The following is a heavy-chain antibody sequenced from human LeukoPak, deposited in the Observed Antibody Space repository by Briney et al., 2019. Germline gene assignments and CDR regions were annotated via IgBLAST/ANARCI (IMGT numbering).Heavy chain of an antibody. J-gene: IGHJ5*02. Sequence: ASVKVSCKVSGYTLTELSMHWVRQAPGKGLEWMGGFDPEDGETIYAQKFQGRVTMTEDTSTDTAYMELSSLRSEDTAVYYCARGAGGIAAAGNWFDPWGQGTLVTVSS. CDR1: GYTLTELS. D-gene: IGHD6-13*01. CDR2: FDPEDGET. V-gene: IGHV1-24*01. CDR3: ARGAGGIAAAGNWFDP.